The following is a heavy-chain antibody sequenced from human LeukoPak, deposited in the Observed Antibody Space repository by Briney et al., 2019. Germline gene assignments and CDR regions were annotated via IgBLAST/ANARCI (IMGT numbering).Heavy chain of an antibody. CDR3: ARHRHISTAYYPFDH. J-gene: IGHJ4*02. Sequence: RPGESLKISCQSSGYSFTDYWIVWVRQVPGKGLEWMGIIYPLHSDSRHSPSFQGPVPLPPANSLSTSYLQWSSLKASDTAMYYCARHRHISTAYYPFDHWGQGTLVSVSS. CDR2: IYPLHSDS. D-gene: IGHD3-9*01. CDR1: GYSFTDYW. V-gene: IGHV5-51*01.